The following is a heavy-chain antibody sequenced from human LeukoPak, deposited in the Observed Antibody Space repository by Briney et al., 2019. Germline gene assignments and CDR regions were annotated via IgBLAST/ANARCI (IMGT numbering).Heavy chain of an antibody. CDR2: INPGDSDT. CDR3: ARRYCSGGICYYFDY. J-gene: IGHJ4*02. D-gene: IGHD2-15*01. Sequence: GESLKISCKGSGYIFSSHWIGWVRQMAGEGLERMGIINPGDSDTRYSPSFQGQVTISADKSISTAYLQWSSLKASDTAMYYCARRYCSGGICYYFDYWGQGTLVTVSS. V-gene: IGHV5-51*01. CDR1: GYIFSSHW.